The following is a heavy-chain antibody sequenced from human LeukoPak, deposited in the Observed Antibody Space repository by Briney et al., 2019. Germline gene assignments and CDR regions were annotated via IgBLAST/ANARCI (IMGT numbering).Heavy chain of an antibody. CDR1: GYTFSRYS. D-gene: IGHD6-19*01. V-gene: IGHV3-21*01. Sequence: GGSLRLSCAPSGYTFSRYSINWVRQAPGKGLEWLSSISVRSNYIYHTHSVRGRFSISREHARDSLYLQMNRPRAEDTAVDYCVRLRRNSDNSGCYYYYDYWGQGTMVTVSS. CDR3: VRLRRNSDNSGCYYYYDY. J-gene: IGHJ4*02. CDR2: ISVRSNYI.